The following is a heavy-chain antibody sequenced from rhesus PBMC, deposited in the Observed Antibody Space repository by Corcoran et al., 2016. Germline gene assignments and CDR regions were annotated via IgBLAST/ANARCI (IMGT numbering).Heavy chain of an antibody. V-gene: IGHV4-99*01. CDR3: ARIHPEYFEL. J-gene: IGHJ1*01. CDR1: GYSISSGSF. D-gene: IGHD4-23*01. CDR2: IRNFSQST. Sequence: QVQLRESGPGLVKPSETLSLTCAVSGYSISSGSFWGWIRQPPGKGLEYIGYIRNFSQSTSDIPSLKSRVTMSKDTSKNQFSLNLATVTAADKAVYYCARIHPEYFELLGQGALVSVSS.